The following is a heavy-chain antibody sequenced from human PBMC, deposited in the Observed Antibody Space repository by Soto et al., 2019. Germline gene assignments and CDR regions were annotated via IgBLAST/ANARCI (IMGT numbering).Heavy chain of an antibody. J-gene: IGHJ4*02. CDR1: GFAFTSSA. D-gene: IGHD7-27*01. Sequence: ASVKVSCKASGFAFTSSAVQWVRQARGQRLEWIGWIVVGSGNTNYAQKFQERVTITRDTSTNTAFLQWSRLGASDSGIYYCAKHVDNWGAPYYFDSWGQGTQVTVSS. CDR3: AKHVDNWGAPYYFDS. CDR2: IVVGSGNT. V-gene: IGHV1-58*01.